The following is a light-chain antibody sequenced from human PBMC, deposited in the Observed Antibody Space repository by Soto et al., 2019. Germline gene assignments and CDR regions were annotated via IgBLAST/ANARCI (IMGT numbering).Light chain of an antibody. CDR3: QQYYSSPLT. Sequence: DIVMTQSPDSLAVSLGERATINCKSSQSVLYSSNNKNYLAWYQQKPGQPPKLLIYCAYTLESGVTDRFSGSGSGTDFTLTISSLQAEDVAVYYCQQYYSSPLTFGGGTKVDIK. CDR1: QSVLYSSNNKNY. J-gene: IGKJ4*01. CDR2: CAY. V-gene: IGKV4-1*01.